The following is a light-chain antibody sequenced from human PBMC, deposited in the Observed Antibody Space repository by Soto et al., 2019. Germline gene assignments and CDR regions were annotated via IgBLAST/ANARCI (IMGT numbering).Light chain of an antibody. Sequence: QSALTQPASVSGSPEQSITISCTGTSSDVGSYNLVSWYQQHPGKAPKVMIYEATKRPSGVSNRFSGSKSGNTASLVITGLRPEDEADYYCVAWDDNLSSRVFGGGTKVTVL. CDR1: SSDVGSYNL. V-gene: IGLV2-14*02. CDR2: EAT. J-gene: IGLJ3*02. CDR3: VAWDDNLSSRV.